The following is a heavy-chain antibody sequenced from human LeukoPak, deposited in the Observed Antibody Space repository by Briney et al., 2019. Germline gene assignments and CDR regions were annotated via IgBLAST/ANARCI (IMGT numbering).Heavy chain of an antibody. CDR3: ARVTVPLVVITAGGFDY. J-gene: IGHJ4*02. Sequence: GGSLRFXCAVSGFTFSTYGMHWVRQAPGKGLEWVAFIRSDGNDKYYADSVKGRFTISRDNSKNTLYLQVNSLRTEGTAVYYCARVTVPLVVITAGGFDYWGQGTLVTVSS. CDR1: GFTFSTYG. CDR2: IRSDGNDK. V-gene: IGHV3-30*02. D-gene: IGHD3-22*01.